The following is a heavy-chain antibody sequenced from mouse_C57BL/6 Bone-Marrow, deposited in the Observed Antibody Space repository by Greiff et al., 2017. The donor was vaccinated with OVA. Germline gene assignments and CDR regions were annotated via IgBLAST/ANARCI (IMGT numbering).Heavy chain of an antibody. CDR2: IYPGDGDT. V-gene: IGHV1-82*01. D-gene: IGHD1-1*01. CDR1: GYAFSSSW. Sequence: QVQLKESGPELVKPGASVKISCKASGYAFSSSWMNWVKQRPGKGLERIGRIYPGDGDTNYNGKFKGKATLTADKSSSTAYMQLSSLTSEDSAVYFGARRIDYGSSYDWYFDVWGTGTTVTVSS. J-gene: IGHJ1*03. CDR3: ARRIDYGSSYDWYFDV.